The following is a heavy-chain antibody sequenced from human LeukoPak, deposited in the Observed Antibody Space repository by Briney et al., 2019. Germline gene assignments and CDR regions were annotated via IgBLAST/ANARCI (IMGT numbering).Heavy chain of an antibody. J-gene: IGHJ4*02. CDR2: MNPNSGNT. V-gene: IGHV1-8*01. CDR3: ARDGENWNYGNFDY. D-gene: IGHD1-7*01. CDR1: GYTFTSYD. Sequence: ASVKVSCKASGYTFTSYDINWVRQATGQGLEWMGWMNPNSGNTGYAQKFQGRVTMTRNTSISTAYMELSSLRAEDTAVYYCARDGENWNYGNFDYWGQGTLVTVSS.